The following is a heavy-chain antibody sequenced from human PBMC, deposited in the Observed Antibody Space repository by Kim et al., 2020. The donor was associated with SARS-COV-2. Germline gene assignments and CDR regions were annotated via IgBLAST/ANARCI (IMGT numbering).Heavy chain of an antibody. J-gene: IGHJ6*01. V-gene: IGHV4-59*01. CDR3: AKLDHYYDSSGNYGGGYY. Sequence: SETLSLKCSVSGGSITSYYWSWVRQSPGKGLAWIGYISSIGSTNYNPSLKSRVTISVDTSKNQLSLELTSVTAADTAVYYCAKLDHYYDSSGNYGGGYY. D-gene: IGHD3-22*01. CDR1: GGSITSYY. CDR2: ISSIGST.